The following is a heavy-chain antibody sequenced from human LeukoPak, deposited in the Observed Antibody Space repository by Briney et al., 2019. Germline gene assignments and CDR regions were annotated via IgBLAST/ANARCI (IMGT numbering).Heavy chain of an antibody. CDR2: FDPEDGET. Sequence: ASVKVSCKVSGYTLTELSMHWVRQAPGKGLEWMGGFDPEDGETIYAQKFQGRVTMTEDTSTDTAYMELSSLRSEDTAVYYCATVPIENKYCGGDCYPDYWGQGTLVTVSS. D-gene: IGHD2-21*02. CDR3: ATVPIENKYCGGDCYPDY. CDR1: GYTLTELS. J-gene: IGHJ4*02. V-gene: IGHV1-24*01.